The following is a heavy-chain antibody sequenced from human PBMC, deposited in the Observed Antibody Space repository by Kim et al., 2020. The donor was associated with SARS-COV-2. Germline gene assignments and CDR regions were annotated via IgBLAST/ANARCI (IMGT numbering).Heavy chain of an antibody. J-gene: IGHJ5*02. D-gene: IGHD6-19*01. CDR3: ARPGYSSGWYGGEWFDP. V-gene: IGHV4-39*01. Sequence: LKRRVTISVDTSKNQFSLKLSCVTAADTAVYYCARPGYSSGWYGGEWFDPWGQGTLVTVSS.